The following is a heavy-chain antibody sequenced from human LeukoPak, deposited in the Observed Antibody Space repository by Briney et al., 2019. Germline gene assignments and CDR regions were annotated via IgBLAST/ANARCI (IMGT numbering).Heavy chain of an antibody. CDR2: INHSGST. CDR1: GGSFSGYY. D-gene: IGHD5-24*01. V-gene: IGHV4-34*01. Sequence: SETLSLTCAVYGGSFSGYYWSWIRQPPGKGLEWIGEINHSGSTNYNPSLKSRVTISVDTSKNQFSLELSSVTAADTAVYYCARGRGRWLQFSYFDYWGQGTLVTVSS. J-gene: IGHJ4*02. CDR3: ARGRGRWLQFSYFDY.